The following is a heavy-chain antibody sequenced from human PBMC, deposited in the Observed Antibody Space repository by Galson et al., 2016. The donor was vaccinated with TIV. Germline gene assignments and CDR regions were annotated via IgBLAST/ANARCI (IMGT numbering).Heavy chain of an antibody. V-gene: IGHV1-18*01. CDR3: ARGHYWNVYSGYGMDV. CDR2: INPYNNNT. J-gene: IGHJ6*02. CDR1: GYTFSTYA. Sequence: SVKVSCKASGYTFSTYAISWVRQAPGQGLEWMAWINPYNNNTKYAQKFQGRVTMTTDTSTSTVYMELRSLGSDDTAVYYCARGHYWNVYSGYGMDVWGQGTTVAVSS. D-gene: IGHD1-1*01.